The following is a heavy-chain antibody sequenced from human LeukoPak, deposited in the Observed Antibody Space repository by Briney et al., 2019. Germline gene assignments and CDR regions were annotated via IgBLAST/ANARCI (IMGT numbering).Heavy chain of an antibody. Sequence: PGGSLRLSCAASGFTFSDYYMSWIRQAPGKGLEWVSYISGSGSTIYYADSVEGRFTISRDNAKNSLYLQMNSLRAEDTAVYYCAREKYSSSSGFDYWGQGTLVTVSS. CDR2: ISGSGSTI. J-gene: IGHJ4*02. D-gene: IGHD6-6*01. V-gene: IGHV3-11*04. CDR3: AREKYSSSSGFDY. CDR1: GFTFSDYY.